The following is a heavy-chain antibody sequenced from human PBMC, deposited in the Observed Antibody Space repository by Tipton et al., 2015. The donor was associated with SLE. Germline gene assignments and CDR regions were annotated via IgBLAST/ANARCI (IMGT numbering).Heavy chain of an antibody. CDR1: GGSFSSYY. J-gene: IGHJ4*02. CDR2: INHSGST. CDR3: ARGFGQLLWGGSYFDY. Sequence: TLSLTCAVYGGSFSSYYWSWIRQPPGKGLEWIGEINHSGSTNYNPSLKSRVTISVDTSKNQFSLKLSSVTAADTAVYYCARGFGQLLWGGSYFDYWGQGTLVTVSS. V-gene: IGHV4-34*01. D-gene: IGHD2-2*01.